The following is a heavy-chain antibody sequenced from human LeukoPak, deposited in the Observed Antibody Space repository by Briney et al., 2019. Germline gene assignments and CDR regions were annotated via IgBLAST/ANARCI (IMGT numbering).Heavy chain of an antibody. CDR1: GGSISSYY. CDR2: IYYSGST. J-gene: IGHJ4*02. V-gene: IGHV4-59*08. Sequence: SETLSLTCTVSGGSISSYYWSWIRQPPGKGLEWIGYIYYSGSTNYNPSPKSRVTISVDTSKNQFSLKLSSVTAADTAVYYCASQIVGAKTAFDYWGQGTLVTVSS. CDR3: ASQIVGAKTAFDY. D-gene: IGHD1-26*01.